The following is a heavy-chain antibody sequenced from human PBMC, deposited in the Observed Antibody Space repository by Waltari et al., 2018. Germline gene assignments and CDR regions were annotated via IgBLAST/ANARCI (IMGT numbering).Heavy chain of an antibody. CDR1: GFTFGDYA. D-gene: IGHD1-26*01. J-gene: IGHJ5*02. Sequence: EVQLVESGGGLVQPGRSLRLSCTASGFTFGDYAMSWVRQAPGKGLEWVGFIRSKAYGGTTEYAASVKGRFTISRDDSKSIAYLQMNSLKTEDTAVYYCTRDSPLGGWELLPTWGQGTLVTVSS. CDR2: IRSKAYGGTT. CDR3: TRDSPLGGWELLPT. V-gene: IGHV3-49*04.